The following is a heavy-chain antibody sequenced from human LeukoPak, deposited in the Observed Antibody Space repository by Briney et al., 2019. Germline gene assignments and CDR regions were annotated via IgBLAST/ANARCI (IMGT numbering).Heavy chain of an antibody. CDR3: ARESRDTSGFYYGDY. CDR2: TYPSGST. J-gene: IGHJ4*02. CDR1: GVSISRYY. Sequence: SETLSLTCTVSGVSISRYYWSWIRQPAGKGLEWLGRTYPSGSTNYNPSLKSRVAMSVDASKKQFSLELRSVTAADTAVYYCARESRDTSGFYYGDYWGPGTLVTVSS. V-gene: IGHV4-4*07. D-gene: IGHD3-22*01.